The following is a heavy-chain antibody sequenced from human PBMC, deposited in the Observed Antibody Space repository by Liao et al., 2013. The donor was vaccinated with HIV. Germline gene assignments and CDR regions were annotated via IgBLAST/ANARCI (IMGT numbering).Heavy chain of an antibody. CDR3: ARYFGSDGFDP. D-gene: IGHD3-9*01. V-gene: IGHV4-61*02. J-gene: IGHJ5*02. CDR2: IYSSGST. CDR1: GGAIKSGNYY. Sequence: QVQLRESGPGLVKPSQTLSLTCTVSGGAIKSGNYYWTWLRQPAGKGLEWIGRIYSSGSTNYSLSLKSRVTMSVDTSKNQFSLKLNSVTAADTALYYCARYFGSDGFDPWARNPGHRLL.